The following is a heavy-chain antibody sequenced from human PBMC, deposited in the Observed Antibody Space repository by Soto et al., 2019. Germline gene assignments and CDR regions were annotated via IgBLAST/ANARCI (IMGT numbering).Heavy chain of an antibody. CDR2: ISSDGNHK. J-gene: IGHJ4*02. Sequence: QVKLVESAGGVVQPGRSLRLSCAASGFNVSAYTMHWVSQAPGKGLEWVAVISSDGNHKYYTDSVKGRFTISRDTSTNTLYLQMNSLRAEDTAVYYCARWEQPLFDYWGQGTLVTVSS. CDR3: ARWEQPLFDY. CDR1: GFNVSAYT. V-gene: IGHV3-30-3*01. D-gene: IGHD1-26*01.